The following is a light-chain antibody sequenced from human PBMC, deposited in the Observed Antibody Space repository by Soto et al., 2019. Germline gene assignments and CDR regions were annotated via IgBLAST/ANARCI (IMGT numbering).Light chain of an antibody. CDR1: QSISKY. J-gene: IGKJ4*01. CDR3: QQTYTSPLT. Sequence: DIQMTHSPSSLSASVGDRVTITCRASQSISKYLNWYQHKPGEAPKLLIYGASTLQRGVPSRFSGGGSGTDFTLTISSLQPEDFVTYYCQQTYTSPLTFGGGTTVE. CDR2: GAS. V-gene: IGKV1-39*01.